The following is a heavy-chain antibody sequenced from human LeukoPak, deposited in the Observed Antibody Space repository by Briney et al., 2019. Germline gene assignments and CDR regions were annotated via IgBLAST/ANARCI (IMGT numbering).Heavy chain of an antibody. CDR2: IKEDGSEK. Sequence: GGSLRLSCAASGFTFSRYWMNWVRQAPGKGLEWVANIKEDGSEKNYVDSVKGRFTTSRDNALNSVFLQMDSLRVEDTALYFCARGLIGTGGIDFWGQGTLVTVSS. CDR3: ARGLIGTGGIDF. D-gene: IGHD1/OR15-1a*01. V-gene: IGHV3-7*01. CDR1: GFTFSRYW. J-gene: IGHJ4*02.